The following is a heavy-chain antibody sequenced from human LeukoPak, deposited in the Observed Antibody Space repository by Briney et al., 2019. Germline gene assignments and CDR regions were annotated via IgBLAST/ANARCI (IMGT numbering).Heavy chain of an antibody. J-gene: IGHJ3*02. CDR3: ASATQDIVVVIAATGALPSAFDI. D-gene: IGHD2-15*01. V-gene: IGHV1-69*06. Sequence: SVKVSCKASGGTFNSYVISWVRQAPGQGLEWMGGIIPIFGTPNYAQRFQGRVTITADKSTSTVYMELSSLRSEDTAVYYCASATQDIVVVIAATGALPSAFDIWDQGTMVTVSS. CDR1: GGTFNSYV. CDR2: IIPIFGTP.